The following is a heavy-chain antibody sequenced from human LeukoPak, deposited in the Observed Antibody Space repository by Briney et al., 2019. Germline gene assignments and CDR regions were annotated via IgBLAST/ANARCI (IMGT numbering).Heavy chain of an antibody. J-gene: IGHJ4*02. Sequence: ASVKVSCKASGYTFTSYYMHWVRQAPGQGLEWMGIISPTGGSTSYAQKFQGRVTMTRDTSTSTVYMELSSLRSEDTAVYYCARDKYSTQLDYWGQGTLVTVSS. CDR2: ISPTGGST. CDR1: GYTFTSYY. V-gene: IGHV1-46*01. CDR3: ARDKYSTQLDY. D-gene: IGHD6-6*01.